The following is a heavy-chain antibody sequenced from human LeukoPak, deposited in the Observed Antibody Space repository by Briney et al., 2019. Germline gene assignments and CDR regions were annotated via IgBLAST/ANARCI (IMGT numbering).Heavy chain of an antibody. D-gene: IGHD6-13*01. CDR3: ARRPVAAAGTGRWFDP. J-gene: IGHJ5*02. CDR1: GGSFSGYY. CDR2: INHSGST. Sequence: PSETLSLTCAVYGGSFSGYYWSWIRQPPGKGLEWIGEINHSGSTNYNPSLKSRVTISVDTSKNQFSLKLSTVTAADTAVYYCARRPVAAAGTGRWFDPWGQGTLVTVSS. V-gene: IGHV4-34*01.